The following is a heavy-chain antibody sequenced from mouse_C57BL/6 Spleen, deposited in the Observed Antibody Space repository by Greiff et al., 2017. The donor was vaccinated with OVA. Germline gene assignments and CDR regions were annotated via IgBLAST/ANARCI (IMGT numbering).Heavy chain of an antibody. CDR2: IDPSDSET. J-gene: IGHJ1*03. D-gene: IGHD2-5*01. Sequence: QVQLQQPGAELVRPGSSVKLSCKASGYTFTSYWMHWVKQRPIQGLEWIGNIDPSDSETHYNQKFKDKATLTVDKSSSTAYMQLSSLTSEDSAVYYCARSYYSNFLWYFDVWGTGTTVTVSS. V-gene: IGHV1-52*01. CDR1: GYTFTSYW. CDR3: ARSYYSNFLWYFDV.